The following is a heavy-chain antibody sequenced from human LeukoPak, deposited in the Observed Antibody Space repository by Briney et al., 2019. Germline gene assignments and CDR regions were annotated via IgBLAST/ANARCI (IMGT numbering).Heavy chain of an antibody. CDR3: ARSGSLDYYGSGSYYLSFDY. V-gene: IGHV4-59*03. J-gene: IGHJ4*02. Sequence: AETLSLTCTASGVTISSYYLSWIRQPPGKGLEWFGYIYYSGSTNYNPTLKNRGTILFNTSKNQCSLKLISRTAADTAVLYSARSGSLDYYGSGSYYLSFDYWGQGTLVTVSS. CDR2: IYYSGST. CDR1: GVTISSYY. D-gene: IGHD3-10*01.